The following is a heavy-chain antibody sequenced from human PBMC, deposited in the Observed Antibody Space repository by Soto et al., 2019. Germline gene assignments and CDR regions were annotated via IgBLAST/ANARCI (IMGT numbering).Heavy chain of an antibody. J-gene: IGHJ4*02. CDR1: GYTFTSYY. CDR2: INPSGGST. CDR3: ARDRPVPSEHDYDFWSGQFDY. Sequence: ASVKVSCKASGYTFTSYYMHWVRQAPGQGLEWMGIINPSGGSTSYAQKFQGRVTMTRDTSTSTVYMELSSLRSEDTAVYYCARDRPVPSEHDYDFWSGQFDYWGQGTLVTVSS. V-gene: IGHV1-46*03. D-gene: IGHD3-3*01.